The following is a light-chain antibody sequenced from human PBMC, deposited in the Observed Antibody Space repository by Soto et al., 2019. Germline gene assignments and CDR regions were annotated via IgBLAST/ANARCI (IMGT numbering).Light chain of an antibody. V-gene: IGLV2-14*03. Sequence: QSALTQPASVSGSPGQSITISCTGTSSDVGAYDFVSWYQQHPSKAPKLMLYDVSNRPSGVSNRFSGSKSGNTASLTLSGLQAEDEAEYYCSSYTSSSTLGVFGGGTKLTVL. CDR2: DVS. CDR1: SSDVGAYDF. J-gene: IGLJ2*01. CDR3: SSYTSSSTLGV.